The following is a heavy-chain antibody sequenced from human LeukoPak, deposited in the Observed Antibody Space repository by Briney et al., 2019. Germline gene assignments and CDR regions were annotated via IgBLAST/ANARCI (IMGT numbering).Heavy chain of an antibody. CDR3: ARDQGDGVRGVNFDY. D-gene: IGHD3-10*01. CDR2: TWYDGSNK. J-gene: IGHJ4*02. V-gene: IGHV3-33*01. CDR1: GFTFSSYV. Sequence: GKSLRLSCAASGFTFSSYVMHWVRQAPGKGLEWVAVTWYDGSNKYYADSVKGRFTISRDNSKSTLYLQMNSLRDEDTAVYYCARDQGDGVRGVNFDYWGQGVLVTISS.